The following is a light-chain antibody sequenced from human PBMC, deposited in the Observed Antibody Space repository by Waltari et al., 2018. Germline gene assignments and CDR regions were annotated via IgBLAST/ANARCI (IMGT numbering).Light chain of an antibody. Sequence: DIQITQSPSTLSASVADTITITCRASQSISNYLAWYQQKPGKAPNLLIYKASSSGSGVPSRFSGSGSGTEFTLTISSLQPDDFATYYCQQYNTYSSFGQGTKLEIK. V-gene: IGKV1-5*03. CDR2: KAS. CDR3: QQYNTYSS. CDR1: QSISNY. J-gene: IGKJ2*03.